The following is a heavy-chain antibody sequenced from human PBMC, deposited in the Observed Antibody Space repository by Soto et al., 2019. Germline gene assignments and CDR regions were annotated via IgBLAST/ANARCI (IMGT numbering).Heavy chain of an antibody. D-gene: IGHD6-13*01. J-gene: IGHJ4*02. V-gene: IGHV3-33*01. CDR1: GFTFSSYG. CDR2: IWYDGSNK. CDR3: ARGGRGAAGTRPPFDY. Sequence: QVQLVESGGGVVQPGRSLRLSCAASGFTFSSYGMHWVRQAPGKGLKWVAVIWYDGSNKYYADSVKGRFTISRDNSKNTLYLQMNSLRAEDTAVYYCARGGRGAAGTRPPFDYWGQGTLVTVSS.